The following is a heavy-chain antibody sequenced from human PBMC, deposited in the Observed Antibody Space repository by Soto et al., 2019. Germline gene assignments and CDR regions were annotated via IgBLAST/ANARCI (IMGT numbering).Heavy chain of an antibody. D-gene: IGHD4-17*01. J-gene: IGHJ4*02. CDR2: IRGSVGST. CDR1: EFTFSSSA. CDR3: EKDFYGDYPDYFGS. Sequence: EVQLLESGGGLVQPGGSPRLSCAASEFTFSSSAMGWVRQAPGKGLEWVSGIRGSVGSTYYADSVEGRFTISRDNSKNTLYLQMNSLRAEDTAVYYCEKDFYGDYPDYFGSWGQGTRVTVSS. V-gene: IGHV3-23*01.